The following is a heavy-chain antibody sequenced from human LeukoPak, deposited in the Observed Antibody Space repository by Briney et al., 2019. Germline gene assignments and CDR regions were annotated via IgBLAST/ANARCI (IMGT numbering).Heavy chain of an antibody. Sequence: GGSLRLSCAASGFSVGSNYMTWVRQAPGKGLEWVSLIYSGGSTYYADSVKGRFTISRDNSKNTLYLQMNSLRAEDTAVYYCTKDRSRQQMWGSVKKWFDPWGQGTLVTVSS. V-gene: IGHV3-66*01. D-gene: IGHD6-13*01. CDR3: TKDRSRQQMWGSVKKWFDP. J-gene: IGHJ5*02. CDR1: GFSVGSNY. CDR2: IYSGGST.